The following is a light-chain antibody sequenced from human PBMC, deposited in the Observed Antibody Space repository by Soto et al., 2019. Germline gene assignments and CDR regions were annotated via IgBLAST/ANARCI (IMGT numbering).Light chain of an antibody. CDR2: DAF. CDR1: HDIDNF. V-gene: IGKV1-33*01. Sequence: DIPMIQSPSSLSASIGDRVTITCQASHDIDNFLNWYQQKPGKAPKLLIYDAFNLETGVPSRFSGSGSGTDFTLTISSLQPEDIATYYCQHYDFLLRRTFGQGTKVEIK. J-gene: IGKJ1*01. CDR3: QHYDFLLRRT.